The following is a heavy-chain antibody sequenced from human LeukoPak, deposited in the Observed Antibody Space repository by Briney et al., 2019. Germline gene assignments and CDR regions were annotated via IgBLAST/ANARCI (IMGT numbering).Heavy chain of an antibody. V-gene: IGHV3-23*01. D-gene: IGHD6-19*01. CDR3: AKDRSVRGH. CDR2: ISGSGGST. J-gene: IGHJ1*01. CDR1: GFTFSSHW. Sequence: GGSLRLSCSASGFTFSSHWMHWVRQAPGKGLEWVSAISGSGGSTYYADSVKGRFTISRDNSKNTLYLQMNSLRAEDTAVYYCAKDRSVRGHWGQGTLVTVSS.